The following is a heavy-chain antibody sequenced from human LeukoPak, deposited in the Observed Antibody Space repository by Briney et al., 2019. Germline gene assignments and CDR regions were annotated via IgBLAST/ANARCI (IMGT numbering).Heavy chain of an antibody. Sequence: GESLSLTCAASGFTFSSYAMHWVRQPPGKGLEWVAVISYDGSNKYYANSVKGRCIISRDNSKLTLYLEMNGLRAEDTAVYYCARGIDGEQLEDFDYWGQGTLVTVSS. CDR3: ARGIDGEQLEDFDY. V-gene: IGHV3-30*14. D-gene: IGHD4-17*01. J-gene: IGHJ4*02. CDR1: GFTFSSYA. CDR2: ISYDGSNK.